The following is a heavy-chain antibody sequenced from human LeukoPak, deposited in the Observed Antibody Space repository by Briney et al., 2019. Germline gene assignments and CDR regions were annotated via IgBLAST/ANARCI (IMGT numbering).Heavy chain of an antibody. Sequence: ASVKVSCKVSGYTLTELSMHWVRQAPGKGLEWMGGFDPEDGETIYAQKFQGRVTMTEDTSTDTAYMELSSLRSEDTAVYYCATVPIAYSSRSVFAYDYWGQGTLVTVSS. CDR3: ATVPIAYSSRSVFAYDY. V-gene: IGHV1-24*01. CDR2: FDPEDGET. CDR1: GYTLTELS. D-gene: IGHD6-13*01. J-gene: IGHJ4*02.